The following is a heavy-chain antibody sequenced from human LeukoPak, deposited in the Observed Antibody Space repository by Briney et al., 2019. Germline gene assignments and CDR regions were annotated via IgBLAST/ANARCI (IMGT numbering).Heavy chain of an antibody. CDR2: IYSGGNT. CDR3: AREGYDDYSFDY. J-gene: IGHJ4*02. Sequence: PGESLRLSCAASGFTVSSNYMSWVRQAPGKGLEWVSVIYSGGNTYYADSVKGRFTISRDNSKNTLYLQMNSLRAEDTAVYYCAREGYDDYSFDYWGQGTLVTVSS. V-gene: IGHV3-66*01. D-gene: IGHD5-12*01. CDR1: GFTVSSNY.